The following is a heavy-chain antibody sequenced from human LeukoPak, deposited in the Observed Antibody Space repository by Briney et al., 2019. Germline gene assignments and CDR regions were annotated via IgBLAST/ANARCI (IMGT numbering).Heavy chain of an antibody. CDR2: VYHTGST. V-gene: IGHV4-39*02. CDR3: ARHSGSGSLSRPFDP. Sequence: PSETLSLTCTVSGDSVTSGGFYWAWLRQPPGRGLEWIATVYHTGSTYYNPSLNSRVTISIDTSKNHFSLKLRSVVAPDTAVYYCARHSGSGSLSRPFDPWGQGTLVTVSS. CDR1: GDSVTSGGFY. J-gene: IGHJ5*02. D-gene: IGHD3-10*01.